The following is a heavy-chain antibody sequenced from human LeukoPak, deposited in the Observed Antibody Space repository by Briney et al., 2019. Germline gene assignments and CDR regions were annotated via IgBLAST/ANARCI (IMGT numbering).Heavy chain of an antibody. V-gene: IGHV3-48*01. J-gene: IGHJ3*02. CDR3: ARVDTMIVVDLDAFDI. CDR1: GFTFSSYS. CDR2: ISSSSSTI. D-gene: IGHD3-22*01. Sequence: GGSLRLSCAASGFTFSSYSMNWVRQAPGKGLEWVSYISSSSSTIYYADSVKGRFTISRDNAKNSLYLQMNSLRAEDTAVYYCARVDTMIVVDLDAFDIWGQGTMDTVSS.